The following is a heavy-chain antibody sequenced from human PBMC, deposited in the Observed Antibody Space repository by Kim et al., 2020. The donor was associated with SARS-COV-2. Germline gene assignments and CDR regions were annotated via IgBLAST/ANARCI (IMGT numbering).Heavy chain of an antibody. J-gene: IGHJ4*01. CDR1: GGSINAYY. Sequence: SETLSLTCTVSGGSINAYYWNWIRQPPGEGLEWIGYVYDSGSTSYNPSLKSRVTMTLDTSKNQFSLKLSSVTAADTAVYYCARQETRDLFSSDWGYFHYWGHGALVTVSS. V-gene: IGHV4-59*08. D-gene: IGHD3-22*01. CDR2: VYDSGST. CDR3: ARQETRDLFSSDWGYFHY.